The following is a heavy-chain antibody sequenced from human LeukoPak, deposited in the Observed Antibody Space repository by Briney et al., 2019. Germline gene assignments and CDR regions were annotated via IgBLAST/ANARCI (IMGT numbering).Heavy chain of an antibody. D-gene: IGHD6-19*01. Sequence: SETLSLTCTVSGGSISSSSYYWGWIRQPPGKGLEWIGSIYYSGSTYYNPSLKSRVTISVDTSKNQFSLKLSSVTAADTAVYYCARHTRQWLVRYYFDYWGQGTLVTVSS. CDR1: GGSISSSSYY. CDR3: ARHTRQWLVRYYFDY. CDR2: IYYSGST. J-gene: IGHJ4*02. V-gene: IGHV4-39*01.